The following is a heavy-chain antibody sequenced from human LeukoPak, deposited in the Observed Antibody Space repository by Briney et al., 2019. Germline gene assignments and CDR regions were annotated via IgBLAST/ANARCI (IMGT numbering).Heavy chain of an antibody. CDR3: ARFRVGDYVWGSYRYEVGAFDI. CDR2: IYYSGST. D-gene: IGHD3-16*02. Sequence: PSETLSLTCTVSGGSISSSSYSWVWIRQPPGKGLEWIGSIYYSGSTYYNPSLKSRVTISVDTSKNQFSLKLSSVTAADTAVYYCARFRVGDYVWGSYRYEVGAFDIWGQGTMVTVSS. J-gene: IGHJ3*02. CDR1: GGSISSSSYS. V-gene: IGHV4-39*01.